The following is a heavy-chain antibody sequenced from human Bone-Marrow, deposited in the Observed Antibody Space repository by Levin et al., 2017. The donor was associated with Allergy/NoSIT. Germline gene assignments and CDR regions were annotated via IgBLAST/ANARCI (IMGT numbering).Heavy chain of an antibody. CDR2: MFYTGAT. V-gene: IGHV4-30-4*01. D-gene: IGHD3-10*01. J-gene: IGHJ6*02. CDR3: VREGRPPGLDYYKYYGMDV. Sequence: SETLSLTCTVSGGSISSSDHYWNWIRQSPGKGLEWIGFMFYTGATFYNPSLKSRATISVDRSKNQFSLLLTSVTAADTAMYFCVREGRPPGLDYYKYYGMDVWGQGTTVTVSS. CDR1: GGSISSSDHY.